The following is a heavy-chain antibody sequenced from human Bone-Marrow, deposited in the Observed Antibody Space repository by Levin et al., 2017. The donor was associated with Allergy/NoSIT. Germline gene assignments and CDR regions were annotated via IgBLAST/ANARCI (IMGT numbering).Heavy chain of an antibody. CDR3: ATAATGRGYSGPTGVDY. CDR1: GYSFTSYW. Sequence: PGGSLRLSCKGSGYSFTSYWISWVRQMPGKGLEWMGRIDPSDSYTNYSPSFQGHVTISADKSISTAYLQWSSLKASDTAMYYCATAATGRGYSGPTGVDYWGQGTLVTVSS. J-gene: IGHJ4*02. D-gene: IGHD1-26*01. V-gene: IGHV5-10-1*01. CDR2: IDPSDSYT.